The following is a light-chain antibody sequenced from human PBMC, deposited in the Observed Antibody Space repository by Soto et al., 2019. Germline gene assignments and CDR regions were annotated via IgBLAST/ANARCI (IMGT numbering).Light chain of an antibody. V-gene: IGKV3-15*01. CDR2: GAS. J-gene: IGKJ1*01. CDR1: QSVSST. Sequence: EIVMTQSPATLSVSPGERATLSCRASQSVSSTLAWYQQKPGQAPRLLIYGASTRATGIPARFSGSGSGTEFTLTLSSLQSEDFAVYYCQQDNNGPRTSGQGTKGEIK. CDR3: QQDNNGPRT.